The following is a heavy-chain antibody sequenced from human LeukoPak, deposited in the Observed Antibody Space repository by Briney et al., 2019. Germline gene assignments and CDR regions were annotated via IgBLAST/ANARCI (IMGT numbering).Heavy chain of an antibody. CDR3: ARSGSGYLRYYFDY. CDR1: GGSISSYY. J-gene: IGHJ4*02. Sequence: PSETLSLTCTVSGGSISSYYWSWIRQPPGRGLEWIGYIYYSGSTDYNPSFQSRVSISVDTSKKQFSLKLSSVTAADTAVYYCARSGSGYLRYYFDYWGQGTLVTVSS. V-gene: IGHV4-59*01. D-gene: IGHD5-12*01. CDR2: IYYSGST.